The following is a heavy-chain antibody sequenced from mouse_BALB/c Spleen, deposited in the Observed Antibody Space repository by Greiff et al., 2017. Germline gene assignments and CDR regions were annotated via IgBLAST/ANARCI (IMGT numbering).Heavy chain of an antibody. V-gene: IGHV5-17*02. CDR1: GFTFSSFG. CDR3: ARGQLEYYFAY. CDR2: ISSGSSTI. D-gene: IGHD6-1*01. Sequence: EVKLVESGGGLVQPGGSRKLSCAASGFTFSSFGMHWVRQAPEKGLEWVAYISSGSSTIYYADTVKGRFTISRDNPKNTLFLQMTSLRSEDTAMYYCARGQLEYYFAYWGQGTTLTVSS. J-gene: IGHJ2*01.